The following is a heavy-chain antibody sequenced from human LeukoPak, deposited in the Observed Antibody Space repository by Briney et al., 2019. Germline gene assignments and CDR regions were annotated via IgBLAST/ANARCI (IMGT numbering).Heavy chain of an antibody. CDR3: AKDPRLLVRGVIIIEPYYFDY. V-gene: IGHV3-23*01. Sequence: GGSLRLSCAASGFTFSSYAMSWVRQAPGKGLEWVSAISGSGGSTYYADSVKGRFTISRDNSKNTLYLQMNSLRAEDTAVYYCAKDPRLLVRGVIIIEPYYFDYWVQGTLVTVSS. J-gene: IGHJ4*02. CDR1: GFTFSSYA. CDR2: ISGSGGST. D-gene: IGHD3-10*01.